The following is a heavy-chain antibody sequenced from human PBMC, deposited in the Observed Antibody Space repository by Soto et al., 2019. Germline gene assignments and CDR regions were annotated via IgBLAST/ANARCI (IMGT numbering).Heavy chain of an antibody. D-gene: IGHD4-17*01. CDR2: ISGGGGST. V-gene: IGHV3-23*01. CDR3: AKDKGSGLRPVPADY. J-gene: IGHJ4*02. CDR1: GFTFSSYA. Sequence: GGSLRLSCAASGFTFSSYAMSWVRQAPGKGLEWVSAISGGGGSTYYADSVKGRFTISRDNSKNTLYLQMNSLRAEETAVYYCAKDKGSGLRPVPADYWGLGTLVTVSS.